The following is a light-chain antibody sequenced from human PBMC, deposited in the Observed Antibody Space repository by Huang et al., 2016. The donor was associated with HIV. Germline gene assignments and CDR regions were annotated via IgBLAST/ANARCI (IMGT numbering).Light chain of an antibody. Sequence: EIVMTQSPATLSVSPGDRATLSCRASQSVSSNLAWYQQKPGQAPRLPIFGASTRATGVPARFSGSGSGTEFTLTISSLQSEDFAVYYCQQYNNWPPTFGQGTKVEIK. CDR2: GAS. V-gene: IGKV3-15*01. CDR3: QQYNNWPPT. CDR1: QSVSSN. J-gene: IGKJ1*01.